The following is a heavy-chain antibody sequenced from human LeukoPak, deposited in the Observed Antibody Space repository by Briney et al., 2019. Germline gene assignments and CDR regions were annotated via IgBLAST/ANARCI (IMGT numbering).Heavy chain of an antibody. CDR1: GYTFTNYY. J-gene: IGHJ4*02. V-gene: IGHV1-2*02. CDR2: INPNSGGT. CDR3: ASGQEDISMVLDY. D-gene: IGHD2-15*01. Sequence: ASVKVSCKASGYTFTNYYMHWVRQAPGQGLEWMGWINPNSGGTKHAQKFQGRVTMTRDTSISTAYMELSRLISDDTAVYYCASGQEDISMVLDYWGQGTLVTVSS.